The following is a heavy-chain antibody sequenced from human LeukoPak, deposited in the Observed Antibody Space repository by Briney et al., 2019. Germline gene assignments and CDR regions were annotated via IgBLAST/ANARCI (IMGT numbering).Heavy chain of an antibody. Sequence: GASVKVSCTASGYTFTSYDINWVRQATGQGLEWMGWMNPNSGNTGYAQKFKGRVTMTRNTSISTAYMELSSLRSEDTAVYYCARTRYDSSGYYFRPLDYWGQGTLVTVSS. D-gene: IGHD3-22*01. CDR2: MNPNSGNT. J-gene: IGHJ4*02. CDR3: ARTRYDSSGYYFRPLDY. CDR1: GYTFTSYD. V-gene: IGHV1-8*01.